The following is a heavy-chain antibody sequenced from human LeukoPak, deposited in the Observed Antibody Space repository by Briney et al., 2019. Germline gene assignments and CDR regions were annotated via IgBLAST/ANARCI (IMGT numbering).Heavy chain of an antibody. D-gene: IGHD1-1*01. CDR2: ISSSSSYI. CDR3: AREGIELERRQGWFDP. Sequence: SGGSLRLSCAASGFTFSSYSMNWVRQAPGKGLEWVSSISSSSSYIYYADSVKGRFTISRDNAKNSLYLQMNSLRAEDTAVYYCAREGIELERRQGWFDPWGQGTLVTVSS. CDR1: GFTFSSYS. J-gene: IGHJ5*02. V-gene: IGHV3-21*01.